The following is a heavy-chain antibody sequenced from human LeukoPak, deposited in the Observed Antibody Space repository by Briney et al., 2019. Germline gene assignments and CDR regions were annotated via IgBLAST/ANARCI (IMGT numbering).Heavy chain of an antibody. J-gene: IGHJ3*02. Sequence: PGGSLRLSCAASGFTFSSYGMHWVRQAPAKGLEWVAVIWYDGSNKYYADSVKGRFTISRDNSKNTLYLQMNSLRAEDTAVYYCARGGRDGYNYLSGAFDIWGQGTMVTVSS. CDR3: ARGGRDGYNYLSGAFDI. D-gene: IGHD5-24*01. CDR2: IWYDGSNK. CDR1: GFTFSSYG. V-gene: IGHV3-33*01.